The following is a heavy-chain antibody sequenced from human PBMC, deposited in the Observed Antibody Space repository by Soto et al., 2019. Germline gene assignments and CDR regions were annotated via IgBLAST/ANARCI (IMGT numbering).Heavy chain of an antibody. CDR1: GLTFTNAW. CDR3: VNSGHYHGVDV. J-gene: IGHJ6*02. V-gene: IGHV3-15*07. CDR2: IKSKTDGGTI. Sequence: EVQLVESGGGLGKPGGSLRLSCEASGLTFTNAWMTWVRQAPGKGLEWVGRIKSKTDGGTIDYAAPVKGRFSISRDDSKNTLYLQMNSLKTEDTAVYYCVNSGHYHGVDVWGQGTTVIVSS. D-gene: IGHD1-20*01.